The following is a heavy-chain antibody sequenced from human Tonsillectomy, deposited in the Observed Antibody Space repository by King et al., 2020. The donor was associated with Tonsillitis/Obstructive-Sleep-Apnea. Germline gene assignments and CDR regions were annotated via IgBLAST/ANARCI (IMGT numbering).Heavy chain of an antibody. CDR1: GYTFTSDY. V-gene: IGHV1-46*01. J-gene: IGHJ4*02. CDR2: INPSGGST. D-gene: IGHD2-21*01. CDR3: ARDRGAYCGGDCYSEAVDFDY. Sequence: VQLVQSGAEVKKPGASVKVSCKASGYTFTSDYMHWVRQAPGQGLEWMGIINPSGGSTSYAQKFQGRVTMTRATSTSTVYMELSSLRTEDTAVYYCARDRGAYCGGDCYSEAVDFDYWGQGTLVTVSS.